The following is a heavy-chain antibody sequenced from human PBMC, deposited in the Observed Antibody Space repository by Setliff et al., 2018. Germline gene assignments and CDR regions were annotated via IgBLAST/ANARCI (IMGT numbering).Heavy chain of an antibody. CDR3: ARGAAAGYYFDY. CDR1: GYTFTSYD. D-gene: IGHD6-13*01. CDR2: MNPNSGNT. V-gene: IGHV1-18*01. J-gene: IGHJ4*02. Sequence: GASVKVSCKASGYTFTSYDINWVRQATGQGLEWMGWMNPNSGNTNYAQKLQGRVTMTTDTSTSTAYMELRSLRSDDTAVYYCARGAAAGYYFDYWGQGTLVTVSS.